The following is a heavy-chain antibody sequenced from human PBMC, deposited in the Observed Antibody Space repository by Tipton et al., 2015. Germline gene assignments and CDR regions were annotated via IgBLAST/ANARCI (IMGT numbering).Heavy chain of an antibody. Sequence: TLSLTCTVSGGSINSDNYFWSWIRQHPGKGLEWIGYIYYSGSTYFNPSLKSRITISIDTSKNQFSLKLNSVTAADTAVYYCARYTAYGSGIYTYYFDYWGQGTLVTVSS. CDR3: ARYTAYGSGIYTYYFDY. CDR2: IYYSGST. J-gene: IGHJ4*02. V-gene: IGHV4-31*03. D-gene: IGHD3-10*01. CDR1: GGSINSDNYF.